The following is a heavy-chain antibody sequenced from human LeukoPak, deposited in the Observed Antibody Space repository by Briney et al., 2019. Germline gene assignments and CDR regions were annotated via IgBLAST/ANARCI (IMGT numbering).Heavy chain of an antibody. D-gene: IGHD6-6*01. CDR1: GYSISSGYY. V-gene: IGHV4-38-2*02. CDR3: ARLTRQLAY. CDR2: IYHSGST. J-gene: IGHJ4*02. Sequence: PSETLSLTCTVSGYSISSGYYWGWIRQPPGKGLEWIGSIYHSGSTYYNPSLKSRVTISVDTSKNQFSLKLSSVTAADTAVYYCARLTRQLAYWGQGTLVTVSS.